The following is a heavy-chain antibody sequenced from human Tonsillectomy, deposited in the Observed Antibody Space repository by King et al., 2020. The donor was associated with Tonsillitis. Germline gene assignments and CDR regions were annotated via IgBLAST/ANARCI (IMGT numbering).Heavy chain of an antibody. J-gene: IGHJ6*03. Sequence: VQLVESGGGLVKPGGSLRLSCVASGFTLRDYYMTWIRQAPGKGLEGVSSITRVGTTKNYAESGEGRFTLSRDNAKNSLFLHMKSLRAEDTAVYYCATYYMDVWGKGTTVTVSS. V-gene: IGHV3-11*01. CDR2: ITRVGTTK. CDR3: ATYYMDV. CDR1: GFTLRDYY.